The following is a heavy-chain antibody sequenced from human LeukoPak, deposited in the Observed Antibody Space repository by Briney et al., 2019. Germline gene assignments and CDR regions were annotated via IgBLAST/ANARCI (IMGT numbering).Heavy chain of an antibody. V-gene: IGHV4-59*12. CDR3: ARCPDFWSGYTKWGYYYGMDV. D-gene: IGHD3-3*01. Sequence: SETLSLTCTVSGGSISSYYWSWIRQPPGKGLEWIGYIYYSGSTNYNPSLKSRVTISVDTSKNQFSLKLSSVTAADTAVYYCARCPDFWSGYTKWGYYYGMDVWGQGTTVTVSS. CDR2: IYYSGST. J-gene: IGHJ6*02. CDR1: GGSISSYY.